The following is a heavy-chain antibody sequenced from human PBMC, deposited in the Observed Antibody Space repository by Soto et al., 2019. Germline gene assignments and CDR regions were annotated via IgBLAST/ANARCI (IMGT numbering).Heavy chain of an antibody. CDR1: AFTFSSYA. CDR2: ISGRGGST. D-gene: IGHD3-9*01. J-gene: IGHJ6*02. Sequence: GWSLRLSCAASAFTFSSYAMTWVRQAPGKGLEWVSAISGRGGSTYYADSVKSRFTISRDNSKNTLYLQMNSLRAEDTAVYYCAKESDYDILTGYPHYGMDVWGQGTTVTVSS. CDR3: AKESDYDILTGYPHYGMDV. V-gene: IGHV3-23*01.